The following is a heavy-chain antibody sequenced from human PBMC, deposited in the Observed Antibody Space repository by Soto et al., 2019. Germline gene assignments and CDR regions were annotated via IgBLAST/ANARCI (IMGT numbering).Heavy chain of an antibody. CDR2: IFYRGNT. CDR3: ARGYGSGSYPYLQVDY. V-gene: IGHV4-59*01. J-gene: IGHJ4*02. Sequence: SETLSLTCTVSGGSISGYYWSWIRQPPGKGLEWIGYIFYRGNTLYNPSLQSRVTMSVDTSKNQFSLRLTSVTAADTAVYYCARGYGSGSYPYLQVDYWGQGTLVTVSS. CDR1: GGSISGYY. D-gene: IGHD3-10*01.